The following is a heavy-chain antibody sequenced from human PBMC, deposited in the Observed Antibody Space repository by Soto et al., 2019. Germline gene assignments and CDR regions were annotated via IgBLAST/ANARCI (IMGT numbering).Heavy chain of an antibody. CDR1: GFTFDDYA. CDR3: AKDNSAPGYSYLSTGAFDI. J-gene: IGHJ3*02. D-gene: IGHD2-21*01. Sequence: EVQLVESGGGLVQPGRSLRLSCAASGFTFDDYAMHWVRQAPGKGLEWVSGISWNSGSIGYADSVKGRFTISRDNAKNSLYLQMNSLRAEDTSLYYCAKDNSAPGYSYLSTGAFDIGGQGTMDAFSS. V-gene: IGHV3-9*01. CDR2: ISWNSGSI.